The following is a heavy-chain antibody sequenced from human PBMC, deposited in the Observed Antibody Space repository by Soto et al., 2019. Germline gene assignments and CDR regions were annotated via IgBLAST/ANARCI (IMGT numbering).Heavy chain of an antibody. Sequence: PGGSLRLSCTASGFTFGSYWMTWVRHVPGKGLQWVASIKRDGSEKYYVDFVKGRFTISRDNADNSVFLDMNNLRVDDTATYYCARVRATDYGIDYWGQGALVTVSS. J-gene: IGHJ4*02. D-gene: IGHD4-17*01. CDR3: ARVRATDYGIDY. V-gene: IGHV3-7*03. CDR2: IKRDGSEK. CDR1: GFTFGSYW.